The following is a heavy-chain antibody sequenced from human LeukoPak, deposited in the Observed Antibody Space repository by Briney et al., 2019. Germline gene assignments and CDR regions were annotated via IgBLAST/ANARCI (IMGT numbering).Heavy chain of an antibody. CDR2: ISSTSSVI. V-gene: IGHV3-48*04. CDR1: GSTFSSHT. D-gene: IGHD2-2*01. Sequence: GGSLRLSCAASGSTFSSHTMNGVRQAPGKGREWVSYISSTSSVIYYADSVKGRFTISRDNAKSSLYLQMNSLRAEDTAVYYCARNLPAADYWGQGTLVTVSS. CDR3: ARNLPAADY. J-gene: IGHJ4*02.